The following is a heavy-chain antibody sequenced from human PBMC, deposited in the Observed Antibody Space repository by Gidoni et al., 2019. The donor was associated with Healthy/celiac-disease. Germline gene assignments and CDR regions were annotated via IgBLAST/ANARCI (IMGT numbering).Heavy chain of an antibody. CDR2: IYYSGST. J-gene: IGHJ4*02. CDR3: ARDYGGNSDFDY. CDR1: GGSVSSGSYY. D-gene: IGHD4-17*01. Sequence: QVQLQESGPGLVKPSETLSLTCTVSGGSVSSGSYYWSWIRQPPGKGLEWIGYIYYSGSTNYNPSLKSRVTISVDTSKNQFSLKLSSVTAADTAVYYCARDYGGNSDFDYWGQGTLVTVSS. V-gene: IGHV4-61*01.